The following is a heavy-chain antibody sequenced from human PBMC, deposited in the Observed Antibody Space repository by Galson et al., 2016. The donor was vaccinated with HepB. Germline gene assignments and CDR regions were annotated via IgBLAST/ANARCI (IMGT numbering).Heavy chain of an antibody. CDR2: IFPTGTA. Sequence: ETLSLTCTVSGGSISGNYWSWIRQPAGKKLEWIGRIFPTGTAYYNPSLKSRVSMSVDTSKNHFSLNLTSVTAADTAVYYCARGPLWFRAGWFDPWGQGILVTVSS. J-gene: IGHJ5*02. CDR3: ARGPLWFRAGWFDP. D-gene: IGHD3-10*01. V-gene: IGHV4-4*07. CDR1: GGSISGNY.